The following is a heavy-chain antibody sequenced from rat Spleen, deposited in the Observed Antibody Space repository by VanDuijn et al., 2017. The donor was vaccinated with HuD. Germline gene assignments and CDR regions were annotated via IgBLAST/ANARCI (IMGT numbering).Heavy chain of an antibody. V-gene: IGHV5-29*01. D-gene: IGHD1-11*01. J-gene: IGHJ2*01. CDR2: LSYDGHTT. CDR1: GFTFSNYG. CDR3: ARRHYGYTDYFDY. Sequence: EVQLVESGGGLVQPGRSLRLSCAASGFTFSNYGMAWVRQAPKKGLEWVATLSYDGHTTYYRDSVKGRFTISRDIAKNTLYLQMDSLGSEDTATYYCARRHYGYTDYFDYWGQGVMVTVSS.